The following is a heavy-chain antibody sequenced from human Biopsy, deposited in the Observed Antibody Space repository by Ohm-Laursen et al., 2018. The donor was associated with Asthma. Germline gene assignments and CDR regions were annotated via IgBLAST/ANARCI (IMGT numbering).Heavy chain of an antibody. V-gene: IGHV3-23*01. Sequence: SLRLSCAASGFAVSRDHMFWVRQAPGKGLERVSGISGDAQRTYYEDSVKGRFTISRDNSKNTIYLQLNSLRAEDTAVYYCAKDWKSLYVQYFFGYWGQGTLVTVSS. J-gene: IGHJ4*02. CDR3: AKDWKSLYVQYFFGY. D-gene: IGHD5/OR15-5a*01. CDR1: GFAVSRDH. CDR2: ISGDAQRT.